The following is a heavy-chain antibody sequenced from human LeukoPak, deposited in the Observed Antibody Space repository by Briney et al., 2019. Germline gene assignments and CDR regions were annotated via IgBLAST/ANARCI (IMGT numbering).Heavy chain of an antibody. V-gene: IGHV1-46*01. J-gene: IGHJ4*02. Sequence: EASVKVSCKASGYTFTSYHMHWVQQARGQGLEWMGIINPSGGGTTYAQKFQGRVTMTRDTSTSTVYMELSSLRSEDTAVYYCARGGYSLDCWGQGTLVTVSS. CDR3: ARGGYSLDC. D-gene: IGHD5-18*01. CDR2: INPSGGGT. CDR1: GYTFTSYH.